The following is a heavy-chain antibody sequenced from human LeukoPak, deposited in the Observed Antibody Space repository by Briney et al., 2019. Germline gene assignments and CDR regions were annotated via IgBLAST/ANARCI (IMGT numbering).Heavy chain of an antibody. D-gene: IGHD2-2*01. Sequence: SVKVSCKASGGTFSSYTISWVRQAPGQGLEWMGRIIPILGIANYAQKFQGRVTITADKSTSTAYMELSSLRSEDTAVYYCARGGGQYCSSTSCTNWFDPWGQGTLVTVSS. CDR2: IIPILGIA. J-gene: IGHJ5*02. CDR3: ARGGGQYCSSTSCTNWFDP. V-gene: IGHV1-69*02. CDR1: GGTFSSYT.